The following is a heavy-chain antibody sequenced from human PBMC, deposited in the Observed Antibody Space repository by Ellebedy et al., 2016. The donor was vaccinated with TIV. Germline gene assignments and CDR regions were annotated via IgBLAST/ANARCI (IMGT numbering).Heavy chain of an antibody. Sequence: GSLRLXXTVSGGSISSSSYYWGWIRQPPGKGLEWIGSIYYSGSTYYNPSLKSRVTISVDTSKNQFSLKLSSVTAADTAVYYCARAVGRYCSSTSCYTNFRFDYWGQGTLVTVSS. CDR2: IYYSGST. CDR1: GGSISSSSYY. V-gene: IGHV4-39*07. CDR3: ARAVGRYCSSTSCYTNFRFDY. D-gene: IGHD2-2*02. J-gene: IGHJ4*02.